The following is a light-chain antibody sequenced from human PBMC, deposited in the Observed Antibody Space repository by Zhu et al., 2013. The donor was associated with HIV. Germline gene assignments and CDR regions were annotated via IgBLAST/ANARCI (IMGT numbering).Light chain of an antibody. CDR3: QQYGNSPWT. CDR1: QSVTGSY. Sequence: DIVLTQSPGTLSLSPGERGTLSCTASQSVTGSYLAWYQQVPGQAPRLLIYGASTRATGVSDRISGSGSGTDFTLTISRLEPEDFAVYYCQQYGNSPWTFGQGTKVEIK. J-gene: IGKJ1*01. V-gene: IGKV3-20*01. CDR2: GAS.